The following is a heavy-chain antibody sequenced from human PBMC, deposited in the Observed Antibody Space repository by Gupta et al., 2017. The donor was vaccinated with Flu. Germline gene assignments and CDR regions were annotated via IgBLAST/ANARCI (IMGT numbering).Heavy chain of an antibody. CDR3: ATVQSGYREFY. Sequence: QVQLQESGPGLVKPSETLSLTCAVSGGSISSDNWWTWVRQPPGKGLEWIGEIHPGGTTHCNPSLKSRLTISVDKSKNQFSLKVTSVTAADTAVYYCATVQSGYREFYWGQGTLVSVSA. D-gene: IGHD5-12*01. J-gene: IGHJ4*02. CDR1: GGSISSDNW. V-gene: IGHV4-4*02. CDR2: IHPGGTT.